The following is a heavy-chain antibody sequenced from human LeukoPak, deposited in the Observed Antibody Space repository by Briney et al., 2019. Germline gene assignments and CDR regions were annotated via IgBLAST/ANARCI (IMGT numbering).Heavy chain of an antibody. J-gene: IGHJ3*02. D-gene: IGHD5-12*01. Sequence: SETLSLTCAVYGGSFSGYYWSWVRQPPGKGLEWIGYIYHSGSTYYNPSLKSRVTISVDRSKNQFSLKLSSVTAADTAVYYCARDSDLRGAFDIWGQGTMVTVSS. V-gene: IGHV4-34*01. CDR2: IYHSGST. CDR3: ARDSDLRGAFDI. CDR1: GGSFSGYY.